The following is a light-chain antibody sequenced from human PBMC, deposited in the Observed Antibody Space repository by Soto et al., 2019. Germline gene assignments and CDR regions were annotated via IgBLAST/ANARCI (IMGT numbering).Light chain of an antibody. CDR1: QGISGY. Sequence: DIQLTQSPSFLSASVGDRVTITCRASQGISGYLAWYQQTPGKAPKLLIYAASTLQSGVPSRFSGSGSGTEFTLTISSLQPEDFASYYCQQLDRYPFTFGGGTKVEI. CDR2: AAS. V-gene: IGKV1-9*01. CDR3: QQLDRYPFT. J-gene: IGKJ4*01.